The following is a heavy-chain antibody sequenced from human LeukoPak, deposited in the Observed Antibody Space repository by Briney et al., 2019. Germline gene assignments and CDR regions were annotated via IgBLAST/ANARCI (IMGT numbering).Heavy chain of an antibody. D-gene: IGHD2-15*01. V-gene: IGHV3-64*01. Sequence: PGGSLRLPCAASGFTFSSYAMHWVRQAPGKGLEYVSGISSDGGSPFHVNSVKGRFTISRDNSKDTLYLQMGSLRAEDVAVYYCAREYCSGGRCQYYFDYWGQGTLVTVSS. CDR1: GFTFSSYA. J-gene: IGHJ4*02. CDR2: ISSDGGSP. CDR3: AREYCSGGRCQYYFDY.